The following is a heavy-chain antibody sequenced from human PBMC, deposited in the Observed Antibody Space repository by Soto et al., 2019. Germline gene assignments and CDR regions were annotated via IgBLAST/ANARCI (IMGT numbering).Heavy chain of an antibody. D-gene: IGHD2-15*01. Sequence: QVQLVESGGGVVQPGRTLRLSCAASGFTFSSYGIHWVRQAPGKGLEWVALISYDGANKYYADSVKGRFTISRDNSKNTLYLQMNSLRPADTAVYYCAKPYSIFNSCFDNEFDPWGQGTLVTVSS. CDR2: ISYDGANK. CDR1: GFTFSSYG. V-gene: IGHV3-30*18. CDR3: AKPYSIFNSCFDNEFDP. J-gene: IGHJ5*02.